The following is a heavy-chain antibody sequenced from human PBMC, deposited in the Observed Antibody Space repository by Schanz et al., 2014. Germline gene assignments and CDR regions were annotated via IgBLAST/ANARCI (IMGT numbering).Heavy chain of an antibody. CDR1: GFTFNSYG. D-gene: IGHD2-21*01. J-gene: IGHJ4*02. CDR3: TKWANEGGGGYCHFDL. CDR2: IYYDGGLR. V-gene: IGHV3-33*06. Sequence: QVQLVESGGGVVQPGRSLRLSCAASGFTFNSYGMHWVRQAPGKGLEWVAVIYYDGGLRFFADSVRGRVTISRDNSNNMVYLQMNSLRAEDTAIYYCTKWANEGGGGYCHFDLWGQGTLVTVSS.